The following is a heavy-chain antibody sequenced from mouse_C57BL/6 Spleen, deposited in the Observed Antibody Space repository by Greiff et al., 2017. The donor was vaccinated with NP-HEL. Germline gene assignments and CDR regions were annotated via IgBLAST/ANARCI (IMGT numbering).Heavy chain of an antibody. CDR1: GYSITSGYD. D-gene: IGHD5-5*01. CDR3: ARAPTSYYYAMDY. CDR2: ISYSGST. J-gene: IGHJ4*01. Sequence: EVKLMESGPGMVKPSQSLSLTCTVTGYSITSGYDWHWIRNFPGNKLEWMGYISYSGSTNYNPSLKSRISITHDTSKNHFFLKLNSVTTEDTATYYCARAPTSYYYAMDYWGQGTSVTVSS. V-gene: IGHV3-1*01.